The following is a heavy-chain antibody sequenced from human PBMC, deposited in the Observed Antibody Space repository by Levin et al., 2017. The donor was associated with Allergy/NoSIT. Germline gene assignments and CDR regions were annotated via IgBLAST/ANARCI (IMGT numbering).Heavy chain of an antibody. Sequence: PSETLSLTCTVSGGSISSYYWSWIRQPPGKGLEWIGYIYYSGSTNYNPSLKSRVTISVDTSKNQFSLKLSSVTAADTAVYYCAIAAAGTGNYYGMDVWGQGTTVTVSS. D-gene: IGHD6-13*01. J-gene: IGHJ6*02. CDR2: IYYSGST. V-gene: IGHV4-59*01. CDR1: GGSISSYY. CDR3: AIAAAGTGNYYGMDV.